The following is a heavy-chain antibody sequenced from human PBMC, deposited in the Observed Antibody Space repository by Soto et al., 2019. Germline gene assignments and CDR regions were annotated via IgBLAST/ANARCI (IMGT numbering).Heavy chain of an antibody. Sequence: QVQLQESGPGLMKPSGTLSLICSVSGESVGRGTNYCSWVRQVPGRGLEWIGYIFDAATAIYNPSFESRVSISLDAAKNQVSLKLTSVTAADTAIYYCARDRRGRADGFIYYYGMEVWGQGTSVTVSS. J-gene: IGHJ6*02. D-gene: IGHD6-13*01. V-gene: IGHV4-61*01. CDR1: GESVGRGTNY. CDR2: IFDAATA. CDR3: ARDRRGRADGFIYYYGMEV.